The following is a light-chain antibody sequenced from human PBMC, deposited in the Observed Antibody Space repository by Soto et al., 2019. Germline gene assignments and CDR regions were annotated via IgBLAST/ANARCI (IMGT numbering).Light chain of an antibody. V-gene: IGKV1-27*01. CDR2: TAS. J-gene: IGKJ3*01. CDR1: QAISNY. Sequence: DIQMTQSPSSLSASVGDRVTITCRASQAISNYVAWYQQRPGKVPKLLIYTASTLQSVVPSRFSGSGSGTDFTLTISSLQPEDVATYYFQMHNSAPFSFGPGTKVDIK. CDR3: QMHNSAPFS.